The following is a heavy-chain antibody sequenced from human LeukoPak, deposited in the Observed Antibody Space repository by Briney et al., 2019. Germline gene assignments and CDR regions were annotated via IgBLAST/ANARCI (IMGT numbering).Heavy chain of an antibody. V-gene: IGHV3-15*01. CDR3: TAEKTAMVID. J-gene: IGHJ4*02. CDR1: GFTFSSYA. Sequence: GRSLRLSCAASGFTFSSYAMHWVRQAPGKGLEWVGRIKSKTDGGTTDYAAPVKGRFTISRDDSKNTLYLQMNSLKTEDTAVYYCTAEKTAMVIDWGQGTLVTVSS. CDR2: IKSKTDGGTT. D-gene: IGHD5-18*01.